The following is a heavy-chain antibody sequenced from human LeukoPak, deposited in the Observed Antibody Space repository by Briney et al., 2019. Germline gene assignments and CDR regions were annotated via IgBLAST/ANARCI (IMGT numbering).Heavy chain of an antibody. CDR2: IRYDGSDS. V-gene: IGHV3-30*02. J-gene: IGHJ3*01. CDR3: ALLGVVIPPDTYDV. D-gene: IGHD3-3*01. CDR1: GYTFSNYA. Sequence: GGSLRLSFSAFGYTFSNYAMHWVRQAPGKGLDWVAFIRYDGSDSHYTDSVKGRFTISRDDSKKTLYLQMNSLRTEDTAVYYCALLGVVIPPDTYDVWGQGTLVTVSS.